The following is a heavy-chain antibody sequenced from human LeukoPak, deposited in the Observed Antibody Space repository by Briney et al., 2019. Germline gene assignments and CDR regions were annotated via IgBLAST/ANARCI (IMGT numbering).Heavy chain of an antibody. CDR3: AKRGTSSGWYSFDY. V-gene: IGHV3-23*01. CDR1: GFTFSSYV. CDR2: ISGSGGST. Sequence: GGSLRLSCAASGFTFSSYVMSWVRQAPGKGLEWVSAISGSGGSTYYADSVKGRFTISRDNSKNTLYLQMNSLRAEDTAVYYCAKRGTSSGWYSFDYWGQGTLVTVSS. D-gene: IGHD6-19*01. J-gene: IGHJ4*02.